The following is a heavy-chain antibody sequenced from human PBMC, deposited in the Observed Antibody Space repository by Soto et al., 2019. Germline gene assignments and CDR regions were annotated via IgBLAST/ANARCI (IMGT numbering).Heavy chain of an antibody. CDR1: GFTFSTYS. CDR3: SRELLAGFDS. D-gene: IGHD2-15*01. CDR2: ITGSSSTI. J-gene: IGHJ5*01. V-gene: IGHV3-48*01. Sequence: EVQLVESGGGLVQPGESLRLSCAASGFTFSTYSMNWVRQAPGKGLEWVSYITGSSSTIYYADSVQGRFTIFRDNAKNSLFLQMNSLRAEDTAAYYCSRELLAGFDSWGQGTLVTVSS.